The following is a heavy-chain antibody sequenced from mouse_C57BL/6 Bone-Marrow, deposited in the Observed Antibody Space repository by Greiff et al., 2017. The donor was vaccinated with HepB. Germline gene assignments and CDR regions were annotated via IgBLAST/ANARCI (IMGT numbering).Heavy chain of an antibody. J-gene: IGHJ3*01. V-gene: IGHV5-12*01. CDR3: ARHENGGFAY. Sequence: EVKLVESGGGLVQPGGSLKLSCAASGFTFSDYYMYWVRQTPEKRLEWVAYISNGGGSTYYPDTVKGRFTISRDNAKNTLYLQMGRLKSEDTAMYYCARHENGGFAYWGQGTLVTVSA. CDR1: GFTFSDYY. CDR2: ISNGGGST.